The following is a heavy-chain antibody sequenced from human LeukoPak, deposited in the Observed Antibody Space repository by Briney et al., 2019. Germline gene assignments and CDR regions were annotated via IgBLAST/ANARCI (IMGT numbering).Heavy chain of an antibody. D-gene: IGHD1-1*01. CDR2: ISAYNGNT. V-gene: IGHV1-18*01. J-gene: IGHJ4*02. CDR3: ARDIISGERRPMHY. Sequence: GASVKVSCKASGYTFTSYGISWVRQAPGQGLEWMGWISAYNGNTNYAQKLQGRVTMTTDTSTSTAYMELRSMRSDDTAVYYCARDIISGERRPMHYWGQGTLVTVSS. CDR1: GYTFTSYG.